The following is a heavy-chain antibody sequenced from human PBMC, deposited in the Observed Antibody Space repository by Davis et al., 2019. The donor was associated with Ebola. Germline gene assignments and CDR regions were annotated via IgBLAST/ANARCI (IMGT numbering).Heavy chain of an antibody. CDR2: TYDSDI. CDR1: GASVSSGAYH. D-gene: IGHD1-26*01. J-gene: IGHJ4*02. V-gene: IGHV4-31*03. CDR3: VTYFVGRGGRGY. Sequence: LRLSCTVSGASVSSGAYHWSWIRQQPGKGLEWIGYTYDSDIYYSPSLESRVMMSVDTSPNQFSLHLSSLTAADTAVYYCVTYFVGRGGRGYWGRGTLVSVSS.